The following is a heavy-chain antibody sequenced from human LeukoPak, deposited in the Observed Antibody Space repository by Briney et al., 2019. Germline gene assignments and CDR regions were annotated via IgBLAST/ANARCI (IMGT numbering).Heavy chain of an antibody. CDR2: INPNSGGT. J-gene: IGHJ6*02. D-gene: IGHD5-24*01. V-gene: IGHV1-2*04. Sequence: ASVKVSCKASGYTVTSYYMHWVRQAPGQGLEWMGWINPNSGGTNYAQKFQGWVTMTRDTSISTAYMELSRLRSDDTAVYYCARAPRWLQSLGMDVWGQGTTVTVSS. CDR1: GYTVTSYY. CDR3: ARAPRWLQSLGMDV.